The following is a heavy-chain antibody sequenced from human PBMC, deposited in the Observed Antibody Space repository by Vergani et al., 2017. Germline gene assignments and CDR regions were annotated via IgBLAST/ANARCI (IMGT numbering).Heavy chain of an antibody. J-gene: IGHJ6*03. CDR2: IYYSGST. CDR1: GGSISSSSYY. CDR3: ASIGLTPILADHYYXMDV. Sequence: QLQLQESGPGLVKPSETLSLTCTVSGGSISSSSYYWGWIRQPPGKGLEWIGSIYYSGSTNYNPSLKSRVTISVDTSKNQFSLKLSSVTAADPAVYYCASIGLTPILADHYYXMDVWGKGTTVTVSS. V-gene: IGHV4-39*07. D-gene: IGHD1-14*01.